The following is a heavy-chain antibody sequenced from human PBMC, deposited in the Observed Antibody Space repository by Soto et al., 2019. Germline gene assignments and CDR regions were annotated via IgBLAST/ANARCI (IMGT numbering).Heavy chain of an antibody. CDR2: IYYSGST. D-gene: IGHD2-2*01. CDR3: VRRGRGVVVPAVIVFDP. J-gene: IGHJ5*02. V-gene: IGHV4-39*01. Sequence: SETLSLTCTVSGGSISSSSYYWGWIRQPPGKGLEWIGSIYYSGSTYYNPSLKSRVTISVDTSKNQFSLKLSSVTAADTAVYYCVRRGRGVVVPAVIVFDPWGQGTLVTVSS. CDR1: GGSISSSSYY.